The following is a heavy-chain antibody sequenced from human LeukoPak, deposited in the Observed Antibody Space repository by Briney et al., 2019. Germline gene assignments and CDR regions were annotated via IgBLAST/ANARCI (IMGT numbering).Heavy chain of an antibody. Sequence: GGSLRLSCAASGFTFSSYAMHWVRQAPGKGLEWVAVISYDGSNKYYADSVKGRFTISRDNSKNTLYLQMNSLIAEDTAVYYCARDQDGSGSYYRSGHHYWGQGTLVTVSS. V-gene: IGHV3-30-3*01. J-gene: IGHJ4*02. CDR3: ARDQDGSGSYYRSGHHY. CDR2: ISYDGSNK. CDR1: GFTFSSYA. D-gene: IGHD3-10*01.